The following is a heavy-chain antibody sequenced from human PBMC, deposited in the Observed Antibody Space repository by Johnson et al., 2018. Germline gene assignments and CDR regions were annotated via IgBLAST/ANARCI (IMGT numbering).Heavy chain of an antibody. J-gene: IGHJ4*02. CDR1: GFSFAYW. V-gene: IGHV3-7*01. CDR2: INPDGTTR. CDR3: ARVAYRDEGFDY. Sequence: EVQLVETGGGLVQPGGSLRLSCVGSGFSFAYWMTWVRQAPGKGLDWVANINPDGTTRHYVDSVRGRFTISRDNAANSLYLQMTSLRAEDTAVYYCARVAYRDEGFDYWGQGTLVTVSS. D-gene: IGHD4-17*01.